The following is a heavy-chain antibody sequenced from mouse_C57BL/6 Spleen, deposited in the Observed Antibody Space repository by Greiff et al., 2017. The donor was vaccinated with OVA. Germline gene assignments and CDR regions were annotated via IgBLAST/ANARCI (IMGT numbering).Heavy chain of an antibody. D-gene: IGHD2-12*01. CDR2: INPGSGGT. CDR3: ARGHDEGYAMDY. J-gene: IGHJ4*01. Sequence: VKLQQSGAELVRPGTSVKVSCKASGYAFTNYLIEWVKQRPGQGLEWIGVINPGSGGTNYNEKFKGKATLTADKSSSTAYMQLSSLTSEDSAVYFCARGHDEGYAMDYWGQGTSVTVSS. CDR1: GYAFTNYL. V-gene: IGHV1-54*01.